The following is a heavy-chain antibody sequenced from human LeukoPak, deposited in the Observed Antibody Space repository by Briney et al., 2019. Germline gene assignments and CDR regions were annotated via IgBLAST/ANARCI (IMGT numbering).Heavy chain of an antibody. J-gene: IGHJ5*02. CDR3: ARDCSGGSCLWQNWFDP. Sequence: PSETLSLTCAVYGGSFSGYYWSWIRQPPGKGLEWIGEINHSGSTNYNPSLKSRVTISVDTSKNQFSLKLSSVTAADTAVYYCARDCSGGSCLWQNWFDPWGQGTLVTVSS. D-gene: IGHD2-15*01. CDR2: INHSGST. CDR1: GGSFSGYY. V-gene: IGHV4-34*01.